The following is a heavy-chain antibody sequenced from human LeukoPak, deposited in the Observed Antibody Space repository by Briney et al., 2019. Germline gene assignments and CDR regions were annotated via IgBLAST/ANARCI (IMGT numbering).Heavy chain of an antibody. CDR1: GGSFSTYY. CDR2: INHRGDT. D-gene: IGHD1-1*01. CDR3: ARGPTISETGYFDF. J-gene: IGHJ4*03. V-gene: IGHV4-34*01. Sequence: SETLSLTCAVYGGSFSTYYWSWIRQSPGKGLEWVAEINHRGDTNYNPSVKSRVAISVDTSKNQFSLKVRSLTAADTAVYYCARGPTISETGYFDFWGQGTLVTVSS.